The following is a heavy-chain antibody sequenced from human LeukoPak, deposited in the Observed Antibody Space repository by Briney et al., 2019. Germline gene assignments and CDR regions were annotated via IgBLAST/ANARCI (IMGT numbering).Heavy chain of an antibody. CDR2: ISSSSSTI. CDR3: AGEGVTRFDY. CDR1: GFTFSSYS. V-gene: IGHV3-48*01. J-gene: IGHJ4*02. Sequence: GGSLRLSCAASGFTFSSYSMNWVRQAPGKGLEWVSYISSSSSTIYYADSVKGRFTISRDNAKNSLYLQMNSLRAEDTAVYYCAGEGVTRFDYWGQGTLVTVSS. D-gene: IGHD2-21*02.